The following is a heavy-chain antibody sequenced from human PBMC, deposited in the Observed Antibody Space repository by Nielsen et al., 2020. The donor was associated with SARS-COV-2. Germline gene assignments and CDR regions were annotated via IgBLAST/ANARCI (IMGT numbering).Heavy chain of an antibody. D-gene: IGHD5-18*01. V-gene: IGHV1-2*06. CDR2: INPNSGGT. CDR3: ARDPLRGYSYGVDY. J-gene: IGHJ4*02. CDR1: GYTFTDYY. Sequence: ASVKVSCKASGYTFTDYYMHWVRQAPGQGLEWMGRINPNSGGTNYAQKFQGRVTMTRDTSISTAYMELSRLRSDDTAVYYCARDPLRGYSYGVDYWGQGTLVTVSS.